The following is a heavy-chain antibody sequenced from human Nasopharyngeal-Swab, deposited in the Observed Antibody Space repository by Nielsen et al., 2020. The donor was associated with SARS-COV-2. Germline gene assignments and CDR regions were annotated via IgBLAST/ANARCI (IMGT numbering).Heavy chain of an antibody. CDR2: IIPIPGIP. D-gene: IGHD5-24*01. V-gene: IGHV1-69*02. Sequence: WVRQAPGQGLEWMGRIIPIPGIPNYAQKFQGRLTITADTSTTTAYMELSSLRSEDTAVYYCASPVEMSTTWGQGTLVTVSS. J-gene: IGHJ5*02. CDR3: ASPVEMSTT.